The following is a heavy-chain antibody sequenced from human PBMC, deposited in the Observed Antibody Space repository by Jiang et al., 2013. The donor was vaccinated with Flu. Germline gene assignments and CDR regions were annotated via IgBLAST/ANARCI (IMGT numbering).Heavy chain of an antibody. V-gene: IGHV4-39*01. D-gene: IGHD2-2*01. CDR1: GGSISSGTYY. Sequence: PGLVKPSETLSLTCTVSGGSISSGTYYWGWIRQPPGKGLEWIGSIYYSGTTYYNPSLKSRVTISVDTSKNQFSLKLSSVTAADTAVYYCAASVVVPANWFDPWGQGTLVTVSS. J-gene: IGHJ5*02. CDR3: AASVVVPANWFDP. CDR2: IYYSGTT.